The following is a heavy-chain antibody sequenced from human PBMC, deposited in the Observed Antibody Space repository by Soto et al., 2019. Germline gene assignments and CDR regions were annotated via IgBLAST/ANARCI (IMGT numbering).Heavy chain of an antibody. CDR3: ARVQTLFGIINVFDY. J-gene: IGHJ4*02. CDR2: IYHTGTT. D-gene: IGHD3-3*01. Sequence: SETLSLTCVVSGGSIASIYHWAWIRQTPGRGLEWVASIYHTGTTYYHPSLKSRVTISVDTSKNQFSLKLSSVTAADTAVYYCARVQTLFGIINVFDYWGQGTLVTVSS. CDR1: GGSIASIYH. V-gene: IGHV4-38-2*01.